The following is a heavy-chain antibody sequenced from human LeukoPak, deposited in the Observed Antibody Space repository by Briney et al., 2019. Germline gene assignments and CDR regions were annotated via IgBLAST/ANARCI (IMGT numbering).Heavy chain of an antibody. CDR3: ARASQQLVRGNYYYGMDV. CDR1: GGTFSSYA. Sequence: SVKVSFKASGGTFSSYAISWVRQAPGQGLEWMGRIIPILGIANHAQKFQGRVTITADKSTSTAYMELSSLRSEDTAVYYCARASQQLVRGNYYYGMDVWGQGTTVTVSS. D-gene: IGHD6-13*01. J-gene: IGHJ6*02. CDR2: IIPILGIA. V-gene: IGHV1-69*04.